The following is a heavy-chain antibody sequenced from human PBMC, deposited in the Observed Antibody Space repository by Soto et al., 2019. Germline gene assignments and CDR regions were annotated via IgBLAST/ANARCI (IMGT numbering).Heavy chain of an antibody. CDR1: GFTFSSYA. J-gene: IGHJ4*02. Sequence: GGSLRLSCAASGFTFSSYAMSWVRQAPGKGLEWDSAISGSGGSTYYADSVKGRFTISRVNSNNSLYLQMNSLRAEDMVVYYCAKIPPGYSYGYFYFDYWGQGTLLTVSS. D-gene: IGHD5-18*01. V-gene: IGHV3-23*01. CDR2: ISGSGGST. CDR3: AKIPPGYSYGYFYFDY.